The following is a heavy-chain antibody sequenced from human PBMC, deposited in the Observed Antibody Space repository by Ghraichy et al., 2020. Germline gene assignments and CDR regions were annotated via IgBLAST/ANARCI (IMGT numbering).Heavy chain of an antibody. CDR3: ARHIETYLFDY. CDR1: GGSISSSSYY. CDR2: IYYSGST. V-gene: IGHV4-39*01. Sequence: ESLNISCTVSGGSISSSSYYWGWIRQPPGKGLEWIGSIYYSGSTYYNPSLKSRVTISVDTSKNQFSLKLSSVTAADTAVYYCARHIETYLFDYWGQGTLVTVSS. D-gene: IGHD2/OR15-2a*01. J-gene: IGHJ4*02.